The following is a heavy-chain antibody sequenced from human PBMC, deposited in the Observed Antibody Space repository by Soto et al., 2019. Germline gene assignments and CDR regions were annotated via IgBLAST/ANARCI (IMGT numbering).Heavy chain of an antibody. J-gene: IGHJ6*02. V-gene: IGHV3-49*04. Sequence: LRLSCTASGFTFGDYAMSWVRQAPGKGLEWVGFIRSKAYGGTTEYAASVKGRFTISRDDSKSIAYLQMNSLKTEDTAVYYCTRDYDILTGYYRANSYYYYYGMDVWGQGTTVTVSS. CDR3: TRDYDILTGYYRANSYYYYYGMDV. CDR1: GFTFGDYA. CDR2: IRSKAYGGTT. D-gene: IGHD3-9*01.